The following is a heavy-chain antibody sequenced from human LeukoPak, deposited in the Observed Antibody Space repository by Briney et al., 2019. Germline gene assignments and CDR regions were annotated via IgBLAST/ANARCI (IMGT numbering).Heavy chain of an antibody. V-gene: IGHV3-21*06. CDR2: ITSSSSYI. Sequence: GGSLRLSCAASGFAFTSYNMNGVRQAPGKGLEWVSSITSSSSYIYYADSVKGRFTISRDNAKNSLYLQMDSLRVEDTAVYYCARDPYSGNYGAYYYYYMDVWGKGTTVTISS. CDR3: ARDPYSGNYGAYYYYYMDV. CDR1: GFAFTSYN. J-gene: IGHJ6*03. D-gene: IGHD1-26*01.